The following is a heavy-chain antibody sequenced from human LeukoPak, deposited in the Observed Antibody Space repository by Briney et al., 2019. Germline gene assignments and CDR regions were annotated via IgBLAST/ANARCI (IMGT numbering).Heavy chain of an antibody. CDR1: GFTVSSNY. J-gene: IGHJ4*02. CDR3: AKDSSGWSPETAGLDY. D-gene: IGHD6-19*01. Sequence: GGSLRLSCAASGFTVSSNYMSWVRQAPGKGLEWVSVIYRGGSTCYADSVKGRFTISRDNSKNTLYLQMNSLRAEDTAVYYCAKDSSGWSPETAGLDYWGQGTLVTVSS. CDR2: IYRGGST. V-gene: IGHV3-66*01.